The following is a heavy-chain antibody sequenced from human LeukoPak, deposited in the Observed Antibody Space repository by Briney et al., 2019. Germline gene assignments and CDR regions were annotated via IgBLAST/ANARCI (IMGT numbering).Heavy chain of an antibody. V-gene: IGHV3-7*01. CDR1: GFTFSSYG. CDR2: IKQDGSEK. CDR3: AREGYDILTGYRGAFDI. Sequence: GGSLRLSCAASGFTFSSYGMYWVRQAPGKGLEWVANIKQDGSEKYYVDSVKGRFTISRDNAKNSLYLQMNSLRAEDTAVYYCAREGYDILTGYRGAFDIWGQGTMVTVSS. D-gene: IGHD3-9*01. J-gene: IGHJ3*02.